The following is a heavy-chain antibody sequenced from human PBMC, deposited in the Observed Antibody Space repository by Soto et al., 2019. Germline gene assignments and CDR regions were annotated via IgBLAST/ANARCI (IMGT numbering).Heavy chain of an antibody. CDR2: INAYNGNT. J-gene: IGHJ4*02. Sequence: QVQLVQSGAEVKKPGASVKVSCKASGYTFTSYGISWVRQAPGQGLEWMGWINAYNGNTNYAQKLQGRVTMTTDPSPSTASMELRTLLSADTAVYYCARDVGYGLIDYWGQGNLVTVSS. D-gene: IGHD5-18*01. V-gene: IGHV1-18*01. CDR1: GYTFTSYG. CDR3: ARDVGYGLIDY.